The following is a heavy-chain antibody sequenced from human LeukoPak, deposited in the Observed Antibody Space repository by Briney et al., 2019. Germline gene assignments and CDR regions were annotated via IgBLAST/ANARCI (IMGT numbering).Heavy chain of an antibody. CDR1: GYSFTNYW. J-gene: IGHJ4*02. V-gene: IGHV5-51*04. Sequence: GESLKISCEGSGYSFTNYWIAWVRQMPGKGLEWMGIIYPGDSESIYSPSFQGQVTVSADKPISTAYLQWSSLKASDTAMYYCATTGRQYFHSSGPFDYWGQGTLVTVSS. CDR3: ATTGRQYFHSSGPFDY. CDR2: IYPGDSES. D-gene: IGHD3-22*01.